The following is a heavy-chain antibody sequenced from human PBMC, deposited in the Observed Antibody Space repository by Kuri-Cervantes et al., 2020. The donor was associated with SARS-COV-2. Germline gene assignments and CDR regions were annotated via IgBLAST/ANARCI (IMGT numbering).Heavy chain of an antibody. D-gene: IGHD3-10*01. J-gene: IGHJ3*02. V-gene: IGHV3-21*01. CDR2: ISSSSSYI. Sequence: GESLKISCAASGFTFSSYSMNWVRQAPGKGLGWVSSISSSSSYIYYADSVKGRFTISRDNAKNSLYLQMNSLRAEDTAVYYCARDRPSNYYGSGSSLDAFDIWGQGTMVTVSS. CDR3: ARDRPSNYYGSGSSLDAFDI. CDR1: GFTFSSYS.